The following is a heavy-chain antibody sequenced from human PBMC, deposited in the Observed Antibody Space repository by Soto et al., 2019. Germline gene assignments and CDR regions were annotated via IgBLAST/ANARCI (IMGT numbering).Heavy chain of an antibody. CDR1: GYTFTSYY. CDR2: INPSGGST. D-gene: IGHD3-16*02. J-gene: IGHJ6*02. Sequence: GASVKVSCKASGYTFTSYYMHWVRQAPGQGLEWMGIINPSGGSTSYAQKFQGRVTMTRDTSTSTVYMELSSLRSEDTAVYHCARDQSGDYVWGSYRYTVYYYGMDVWGQGTTVTVSS. CDR3: ARDQSGDYVWGSYRYTVYYYGMDV. V-gene: IGHV1-46*01.